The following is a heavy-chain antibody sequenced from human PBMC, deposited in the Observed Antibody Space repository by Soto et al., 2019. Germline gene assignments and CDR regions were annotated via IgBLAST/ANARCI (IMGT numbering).Heavy chain of an antibody. J-gene: IGHJ4*02. CDR1: GFTFSSYS. D-gene: IGHD3-10*01. CDR3: ARGGSFYFGSGSSYSNNYFDY. Sequence: GGSLRLSCAASGFTFSSYSMNWVRQAPGKGLEWVAFISYDGSSKYYADSVKGRFTISRDNSKNTLYLQMNSLRAEDTAVYYCARGGSFYFGSGSSYSNNYFDYWGQGALVTVSS. CDR2: ISYDGSSK. V-gene: IGHV3-30*03.